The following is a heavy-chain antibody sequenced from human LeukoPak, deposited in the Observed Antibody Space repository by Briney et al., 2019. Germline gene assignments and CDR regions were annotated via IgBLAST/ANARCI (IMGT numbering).Heavy chain of an antibody. CDR3: ARPSRGEDSSSWYWFDP. Sequence: SETLSLTYTVSGGSISSSSYYWGWNRQPPGRGLEWNGSIYYSGSTYYNPSLKSRVTISVDTSKNQFSLKLSSVTAADTAVYYCARPSRGEDSSSWYWFDPWGQGTLVTVSS. J-gene: IGHJ5*02. CDR2: IYYSGST. CDR1: GGSISSSSYY. D-gene: IGHD6-13*01. V-gene: IGHV4-39*07.